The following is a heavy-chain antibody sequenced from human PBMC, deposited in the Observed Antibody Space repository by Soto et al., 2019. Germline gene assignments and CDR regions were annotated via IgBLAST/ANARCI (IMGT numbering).Heavy chain of an antibody. V-gene: IGHV1-8*01. CDR1: GYTFTSYD. J-gene: IGHJ6*02. Sequence: ASVKVSCKASGYTFTSYDINWVRQATGQGLEWMGWMNPNSGNTGYAQKFQGRVTMTRNTSISTAYMEVRSLRPDDTAVYYCARDKPQQIVGYNYYYGLDVWGQGTTVTVSS. CDR3: ARDKPQQIVGYNYYYGLDV. CDR2: MNPNSGNT. D-gene: IGHD6-6*01.